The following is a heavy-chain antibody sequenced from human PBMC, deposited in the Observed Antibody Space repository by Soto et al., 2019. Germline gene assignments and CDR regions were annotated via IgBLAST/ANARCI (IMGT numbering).Heavy chain of an antibody. V-gene: IGHV3-33*01. CDR3: ARDEMVAGAFDI. CDR1: GFTFSSYG. Sequence: QVQLVESGGGVVQPGRSLRLSCAASGFTFSSYGMHWVRQAPGKGLEWVAVIWYDGSNKYYADSVKGRFTISRDNSKNTLYLQMNSLRAEDTAVYYCARDEMVAGAFDIWGQGTMVTVSS. CDR2: IWYDGSNK. J-gene: IGHJ3*02. D-gene: IGHD2-15*01.